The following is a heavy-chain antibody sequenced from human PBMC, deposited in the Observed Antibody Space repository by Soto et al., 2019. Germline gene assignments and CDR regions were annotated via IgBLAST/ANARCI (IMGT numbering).Heavy chain of an antibody. CDR3: ARLAAMEDY. D-gene: IGHD5-18*01. CDR1: GFTFSSYG. V-gene: IGHV3-33*01. CDR2: IWYDGSNK. J-gene: IGHJ4*02. Sequence: QVQLVESGGGVVQPGRSLRLSCAASGFTFSSYGMHWVRQAPGKGLEWVAVIWYDGSNKYYADSVKGRFTISRGNSKNTLYLQMNSLRAEDTAVYYCARLAAMEDYWGQGTLVTVSS.